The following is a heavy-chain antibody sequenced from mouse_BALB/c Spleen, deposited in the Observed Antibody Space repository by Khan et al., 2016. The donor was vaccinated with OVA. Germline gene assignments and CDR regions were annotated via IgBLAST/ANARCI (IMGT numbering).Heavy chain of an antibody. D-gene: IGHD2-2*01. CDR1: GYTFTNYG. CDR3: ARRGGGYAYAMDY. J-gene: IGHJ4*01. Sequence: QIQLVQSGPELKKPGETVKISCKASGYTFTNYGMNWVKQAPGKGLKWMGWINTYTGEPTYADDFKGRFAFSLETSASTAYLQINHLKNEDTATYFCARRGGGYAYAMDYWGQGTSVTVSS. CDR2: INTYTGEP. V-gene: IGHV9-3-1*01.